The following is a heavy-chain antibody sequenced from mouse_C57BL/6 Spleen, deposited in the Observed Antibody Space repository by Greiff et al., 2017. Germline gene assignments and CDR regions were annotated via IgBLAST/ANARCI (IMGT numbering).Heavy chain of an antibody. CDR2: ISSGGSYT. J-gene: IGHJ4*01. V-gene: IGHV5-6*01. CDR3: ARPYYGSNAMDY. Sequence: EVKLMESGGDLVKPGGSLTLSCAASGFTFSSYGMSWVRQTPDKRLEWVGTISSGGSYTYYPDSVKGRFTISRDNAKNSLYLQMSSLKSEYTAMYYCARPYYGSNAMDYWGQGTSVTVSS. CDR1: GFTFSSYG. D-gene: IGHD1-1*01.